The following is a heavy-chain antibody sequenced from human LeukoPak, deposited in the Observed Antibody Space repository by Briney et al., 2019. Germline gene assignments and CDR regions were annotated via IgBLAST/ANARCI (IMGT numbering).Heavy chain of an antibody. CDR3: ARGSVMTTVTTTYFDY. Sequence: PSETLSLTCTVSGGSISSYYRSWIRQPPGKGLEWIGYIYYSGSTNYNPSLKSRVTISVDTSKNQFSLKLSSVTAADTAVYYCARGSVMTTVTTTYFDYWGQGTLVTVSS. V-gene: IGHV4-59*01. J-gene: IGHJ4*02. CDR1: GGSISSYY. CDR2: IYYSGST. D-gene: IGHD4-17*01.